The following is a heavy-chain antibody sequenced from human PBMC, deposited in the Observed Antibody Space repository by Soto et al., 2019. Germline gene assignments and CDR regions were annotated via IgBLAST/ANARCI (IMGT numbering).Heavy chain of an antibody. V-gene: IGHV1-69*13. Sequence: SVKVSCKASGGTFSSYAISWVRQAPGQGLEWMGGIIPIFGTANYAQKFQGRVTITADESTSTAYMELSSLRSEDTAVYYCAKQKLVTYDTNYFDYWGQGTLVTVSS. D-gene: IGHD6-13*01. J-gene: IGHJ4*02. CDR2: IIPIFGTA. CDR3: AKQKLVTYDTNYFDY. CDR1: GGTFSSYA.